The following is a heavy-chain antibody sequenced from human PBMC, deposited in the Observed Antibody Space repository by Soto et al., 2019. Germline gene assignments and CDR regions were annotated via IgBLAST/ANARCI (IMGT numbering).Heavy chain of an antibody. J-gene: IGHJ6*02. V-gene: IGHV5-10-1*01. Sequence: PGGSLKISFKGSGYSFTSYWISWVRQMPGKGLEWMGRIDPSDSYTNYSPSFQGHVTISADKSISTAYLQWSSLKASDTAMYYCAREGRGCSSTSCYTSGGDYYYYGMDVWGQGTTVTVSS. CDR3: AREGRGCSSTSCYTSGGDYYYYGMDV. CDR1: GYSFTSYW. CDR2: IDPSDSYT. D-gene: IGHD2-2*02.